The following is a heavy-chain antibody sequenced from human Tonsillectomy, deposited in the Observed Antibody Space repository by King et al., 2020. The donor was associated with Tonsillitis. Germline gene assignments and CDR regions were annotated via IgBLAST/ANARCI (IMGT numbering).Heavy chain of an antibody. CDR2: ISYEGSNK. Sequence: VQLVESGGGVVQPGRSLRLSCAASGFTFSSYAMHWVRQAPGKGLEWVAVISYEGSNKYYADSVKGRFTISRDNSKNTLYLQMNSLRAEDTAVYYCARDGAVTGFYFRGARTYYCYGMDVWGQGTTVTVSS. CDR1: GFTFSSYA. V-gene: IGHV3-30*04. D-gene: IGHD3-9*01. CDR3: ARDGAVTGFYFRGARTYYCYGMDV. J-gene: IGHJ6*02.